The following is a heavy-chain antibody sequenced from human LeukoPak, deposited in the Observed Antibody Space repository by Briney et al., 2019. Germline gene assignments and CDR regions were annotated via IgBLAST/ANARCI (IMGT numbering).Heavy chain of an antibody. V-gene: IGHV3-21*01. CDR3: AKPHIRMRGATIDY. CDR1: GFTFSSYS. CDR2: ISSSSSYI. J-gene: IGHJ4*02. D-gene: IGHD5-12*01. Sequence: PGGSPRLSCAASGFTFSSYSMNWVRQAPGKGLEWVSSISSSSSYIYYADSVKGRFTISRDNAKNSLYLQMNSLRAEDTAVYYCAKPHIRMRGATIDYWSQGTLVTVSS.